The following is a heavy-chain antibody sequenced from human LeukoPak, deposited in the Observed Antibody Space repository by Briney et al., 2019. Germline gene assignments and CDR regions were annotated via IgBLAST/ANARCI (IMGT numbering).Heavy chain of an antibody. V-gene: IGHV4-39*02. J-gene: IGHJ5*02. Sequence: PSETLSLTCTVSGDSINNNNYYWGWIRQPPGKGLEWIGNIYYNGRTYYSPSLKSRGTISVDTSNNQFSLKLSSVTAADTAVYYCARDAHPHYSSSWYIRNWFDPWGQGTLVTVSS. CDR1: GDSINNNNYY. CDR2: IYYNGRT. CDR3: ARDAHPHYSSSWYIRNWFDP. D-gene: IGHD6-13*01.